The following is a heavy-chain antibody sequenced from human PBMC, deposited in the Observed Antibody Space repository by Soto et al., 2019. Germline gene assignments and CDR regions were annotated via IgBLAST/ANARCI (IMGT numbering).Heavy chain of an antibody. J-gene: IGHJ4*02. V-gene: IGHV3-21*01. CDR3: ARDRGSSFDY. Sequence: EVQLVESGGGLVKPGGSLRLSCAASGFTYSSYSMNWVRQAPGKGLEWVSSISSSSSYIYYADSVKGRFTISRDNAKNSLYLQMNSLRAEDTAVYYCARDRGSSFDYWGQGTLVTVSS. D-gene: IGHD2-15*01. CDR2: ISSSSSYI. CDR1: GFTYSSYS.